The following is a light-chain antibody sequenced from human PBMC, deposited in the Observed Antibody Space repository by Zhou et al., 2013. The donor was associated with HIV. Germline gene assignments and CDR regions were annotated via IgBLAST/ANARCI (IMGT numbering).Light chain of an antibody. Sequence: EIVLTQSPATLSLSPGERATLSCRASQSVGSYLAWYQQRPGQAPSLLIYDASNRATGIPARFSGSGSGTDFTLTISSLEPEDFAVYYCQQRYNWPRTFGQGTKVEIK. CDR1: QSVGSY. CDR3: QQRYNWPRT. CDR2: DAS. V-gene: IGKV3-11*01. J-gene: IGKJ1*01.